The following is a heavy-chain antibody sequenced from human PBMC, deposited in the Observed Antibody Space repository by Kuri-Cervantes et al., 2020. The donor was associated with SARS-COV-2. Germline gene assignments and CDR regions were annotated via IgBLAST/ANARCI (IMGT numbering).Heavy chain of an antibody. CDR1: GFAFSSYG. J-gene: IGHJ6*03. D-gene: IGHD1-26*01. Sequence: GGSLRLSCAASGFAFSSYGMHWVRQAPGKGLEWVAFIRYDGSNKYYADSVKGRFTISRDNSENTLYLQMNSLRAEDTAVYYCAKASLVGYYYYYMDVWGKGTTVTVSS. CDR2: IRYDGSNK. CDR3: AKASLVGYYYYYMDV. V-gene: IGHV3-30*02.